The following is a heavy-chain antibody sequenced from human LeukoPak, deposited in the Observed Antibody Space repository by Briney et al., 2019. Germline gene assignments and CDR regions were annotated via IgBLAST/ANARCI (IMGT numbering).Heavy chain of an antibody. CDR3: AKGSYYDSSGSFYFDY. Sequence: GGSLKLSCAASGFSFSSYAMSWVRQAPGKGLERVSGISGSGDNTYYADSVKGRFTISRDNSKNTLYVQVNSLGTEDTAAYYCAKGSYYDSSGSFYFDYWGQGTLVTVSS. V-gene: IGHV3-23*01. D-gene: IGHD3-22*01. CDR1: GFSFSSYA. CDR2: ISGSGDNT. J-gene: IGHJ4*02.